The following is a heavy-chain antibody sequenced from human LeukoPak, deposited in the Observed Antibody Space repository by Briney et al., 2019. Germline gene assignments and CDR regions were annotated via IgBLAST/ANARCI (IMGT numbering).Heavy chain of an antibody. D-gene: IGHD2-2*01. Sequence: GGSLRPSCAASGFTFSSYSMNWVRQAPGKGLEWVSSISSSSSYIYYADSVKGRFTISRDNAKNSLYLQMNSLRAEDTAVYYCASTTDILGYCSSTSCAFDYWGQGTLVTVSS. J-gene: IGHJ4*02. CDR3: ASTTDILGYCSSTSCAFDY. V-gene: IGHV3-21*01. CDR2: ISSSSSYI. CDR1: GFTFSSYS.